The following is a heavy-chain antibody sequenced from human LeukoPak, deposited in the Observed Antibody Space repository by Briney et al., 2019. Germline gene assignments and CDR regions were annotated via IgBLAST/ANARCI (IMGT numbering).Heavy chain of an antibody. CDR3: ARDRKSGEWDLVP. CDR2: IRGSSRTT. CDR1: GFTFSSYD. J-gene: IGHJ4*02. Sequence: GGSLRLSCAASGFTFSSYDMDWVRQAPGKGLEWVSYIRGSSRTTYYADSVKGRFIISRDNAKNSLYLQMNSLRAEDTAVYYCARDRKSGEWDLVPWGQGTLVTVSS. D-gene: IGHD1-26*01. V-gene: IGHV3-48*01.